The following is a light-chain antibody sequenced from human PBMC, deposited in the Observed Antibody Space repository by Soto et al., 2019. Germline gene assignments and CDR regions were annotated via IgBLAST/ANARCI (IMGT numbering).Light chain of an antibody. CDR2: TAS. V-gene: IGKV1-39*01. CDR3: QQSYSMPRT. CDR1: SSSKW. J-gene: IGKJ1*01. Sequence: DIQMTQSPSTLAASVGDTVTMTCRSSSKWLAWYQQKPGKAPKLLIYTASNVQSGVPSRISGSGSGTDFTLTISSLQPEDFATYYCQQSYSMPRTFGQGTKVDIK.